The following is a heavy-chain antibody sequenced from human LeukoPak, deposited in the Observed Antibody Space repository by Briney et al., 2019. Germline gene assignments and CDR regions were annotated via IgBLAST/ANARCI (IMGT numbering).Heavy chain of an antibody. J-gene: IGHJ5*02. D-gene: IGHD2/OR15-2a*01. Sequence: GSLRLSCAASDFSVGSNYMTWVRQPPGKGLEWIGEIYYSESTNYNPSFKSRVTISVDKSKNQFSLKLNSVTAADTAVYYCARATPFYESRRGNWFDPWGQGTLVTVSS. CDR1: DFSVGSNY. V-gene: IGHV4-4*02. CDR2: IYYSEST. CDR3: ARATPFYESRRGNWFDP.